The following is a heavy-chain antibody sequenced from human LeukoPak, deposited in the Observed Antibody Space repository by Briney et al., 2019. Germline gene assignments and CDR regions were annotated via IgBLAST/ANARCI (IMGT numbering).Heavy chain of an antibody. Sequence: SETLSLTCTVSSVSLTNYYWSWIRQPPGKGLEWIGYIFFSGTTNYNPSLKSRVTISVETSKNQFSLKMTSVTAADTAVYFCARVGSGGAWFDFWGQGTLVTVSS. CDR1: SVSLTNYY. V-gene: IGHV4-59*01. J-gene: IGHJ4*02. CDR2: IFFSGTT. D-gene: IGHD6-19*01. CDR3: ARVGSGGAWFDF.